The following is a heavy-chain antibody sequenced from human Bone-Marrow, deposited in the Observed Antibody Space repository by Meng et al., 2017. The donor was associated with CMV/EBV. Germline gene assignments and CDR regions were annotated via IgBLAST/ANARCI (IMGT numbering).Heavy chain of an antibody. D-gene: IGHD4-11*01. CDR2: ISYDGSNK. CDR3: ARVDFGTTVTHALVYGMDV. J-gene: IGHJ6*02. V-gene: IGHV3-30*04. CDR1: GFTFSSYA. Sequence: GESLKISCAASGFTFSSYAMHWVRQAPGKGLEWVAVISYDGSNKYYADSVKGRFTISRDNAKNSLYLQMNSLRAEDTAVYYCARVDFGTTVTHALVYGMDVWGQGTTVTVSS.